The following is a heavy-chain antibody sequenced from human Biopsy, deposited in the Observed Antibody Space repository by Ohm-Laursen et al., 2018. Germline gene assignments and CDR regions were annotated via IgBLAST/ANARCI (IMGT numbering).Heavy chain of an antibody. CDR2: MSPNTGNT. D-gene: IGHD1-26*01. CDR1: GYTFTSHD. Sequence: ASVKVSCKASGYTFTSHDINWVRQATGQGLEWMGWMSPNTGNTVYAQRFQDRVTMTSDTSTGTAYMELTSLTTDDTAVYFCARWETTLGRSLDSWGQGTLVAVSS. CDR3: ARWETTLGRSLDS. V-gene: IGHV1-8*01. J-gene: IGHJ4*02.